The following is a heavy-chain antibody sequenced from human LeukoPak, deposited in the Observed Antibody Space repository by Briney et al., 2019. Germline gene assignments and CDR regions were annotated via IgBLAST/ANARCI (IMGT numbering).Heavy chain of an antibody. CDR1: GGTFSSYA. CDR3: AREDVVVPAATHRWFDP. CDR2: IIPILGTA. D-gene: IGHD2-2*01. Sequence: SVKVSCKASGGTFSSYAISWVRQAPGQGLEWMGGIIPILGTANYAQKFQGRVTITADESTSTAYMELSSLRSEDTAVYYCAREDVVVPAATHRWFDPWGQGTLVTVSS. J-gene: IGHJ5*02. V-gene: IGHV1-69*13.